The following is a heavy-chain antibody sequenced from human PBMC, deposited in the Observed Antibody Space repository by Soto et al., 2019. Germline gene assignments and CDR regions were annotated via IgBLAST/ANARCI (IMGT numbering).Heavy chain of an antibody. CDR2: INAGNGNT. V-gene: IGHV1-3*05. CDR1: GYTFTSYA. D-gene: IGHD1-26*01. J-gene: IGHJ4*02. Sequence: QVQLVQSGAEEKKPGASVKVSCKASGYTFTSYAMHWVRQAPGQRLEWMGWINAGNGNTKYSQKFQGRVTLTRDTSATTAYRELSSRRPEDTAFYYCARIESGGADDWGQETRFTVS. CDR3: ARIESGGADD.